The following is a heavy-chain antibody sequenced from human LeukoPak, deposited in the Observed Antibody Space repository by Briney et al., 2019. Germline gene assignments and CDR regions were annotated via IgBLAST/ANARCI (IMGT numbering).Heavy chain of an antibody. J-gene: IGHJ4*02. Sequence: GGSLRLSCAASGFIVNSNYMNWVRQAPGKGLEWVSVLYSDDTTYYADSVKGRFTISRDDSKNTLYLQMNNLRAEDTAVYYCARGGGYYAIDYWGQGTLVTVSS. CDR3: ARGGGYYAIDY. V-gene: IGHV3-53*01. CDR2: LYSDDTT. D-gene: IGHD1-26*01. CDR1: GFIVNSNY.